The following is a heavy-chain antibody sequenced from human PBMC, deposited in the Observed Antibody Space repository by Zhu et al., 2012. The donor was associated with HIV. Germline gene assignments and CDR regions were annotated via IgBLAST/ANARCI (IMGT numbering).Heavy chain of an antibody. CDR2: IYHSGSS. D-gene: IGHD5-18*01. CDR1: GDSVTSYY. J-gene: IGHJ4*02. CDR3: ARRGYTYDNFDS. V-gene: IGHV4-59*02. Sequence: QVQLQESGPGLVKPSETLSLTCTVSGDSVTSYYWSWIRQPPGKGLEWIEYIYHSGSSISNPSLKSRIIMSIDTSKNQLSLNLRSVTTSDTAVYYCARRGYTYDNFDSWGQGTPSPSLQ.